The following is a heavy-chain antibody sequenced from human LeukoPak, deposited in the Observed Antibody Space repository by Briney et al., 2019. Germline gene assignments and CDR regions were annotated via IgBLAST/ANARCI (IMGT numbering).Heavy chain of an antibody. Sequence: SSETLSLTCAVSGGSISSGGYSWSWIRQPPGKGLEWIGYIYYSGSTNYNPSLKSRVTISVDTSKNQFSLKLSSVTAADTAVYYCARAVRGVIELWGQGTLVTVSS. J-gene: IGHJ5*02. CDR1: GGSISSGGYS. D-gene: IGHD3-10*01. CDR2: IYYSGST. CDR3: ARAVRGVIEL. V-gene: IGHV4-61*08.